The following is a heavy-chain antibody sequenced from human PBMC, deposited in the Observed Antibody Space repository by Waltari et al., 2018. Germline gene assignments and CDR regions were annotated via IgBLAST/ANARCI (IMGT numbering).Heavy chain of an antibody. Sequence: EVRLEESGGDLVQPGGSLRLSCAASGFAFSSYWMHWVRQAPGKGLVWGSRIDDDGSGTTYADSVMGRFTNSRDNAKNTVYLEMNSLRAEDTAVYYCSRSPAGYSRSDYWGQGTLVTVSS. CDR3: SRSPAGYSRSDY. J-gene: IGHJ4*02. CDR1: GFAFSSYW. CDR2: IDDDGSGT. D-gene: IGHD5-18*01. V-gene: IGHV3-74*01.